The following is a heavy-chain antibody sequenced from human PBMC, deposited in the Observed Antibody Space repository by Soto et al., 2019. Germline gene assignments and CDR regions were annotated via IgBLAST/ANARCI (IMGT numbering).Heavy chain of an antibody. CDR3: ARGYDSSSWYRGYYYYSMDV. D-gene: IGHD6-13*01. V-gene: IGHV1-8*01. J-gene: IGHJ6*02. Sequence: ASVKVSCKASGYTFTSYDINWVRQATGQGLEWMGWMNPNSGNTGYAQKFQGRVTMTRNTSISTAYMELSSLRSEDTAVYYCARGYDSSSWYRGYYYYSMDVWGQGTTVTVSS. CDR1: GYTFTSYD. CDR2: MNPNSGNT.